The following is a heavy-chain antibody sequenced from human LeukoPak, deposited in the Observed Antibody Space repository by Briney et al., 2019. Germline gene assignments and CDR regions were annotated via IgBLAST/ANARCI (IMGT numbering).Heavy chain of an antibody. CDR3: ASSHPSYDILTGYYLYWFDP. V-gene: IGHV4-34*01. CDR1: GGSFSGYY. D-gene: IGHD3-9*01. CDR2: INHSGST. J-gene: IGHJ5*02. Sequence: SETLSLTCAVYGGSFSGYYWSWIRQPPGKGLEWIGEINHSGSTNYNPSLKSRVTISVDTSKNQFSLKLSSVTAADTAVYYCASSHPSYDILTGYYLYWFDPWGQGTLVTVSS.